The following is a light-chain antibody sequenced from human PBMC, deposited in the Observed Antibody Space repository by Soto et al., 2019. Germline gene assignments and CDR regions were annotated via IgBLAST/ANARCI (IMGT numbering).Light chain of an antibody. Sequence: QSALTQPPSASGSPGQSLTISCTGTSSDVGGYNYVPWYQQRPGKAPKLVIYEVTKRPSGVPDRFSGSKSGSTASLTVSGLQADDEAEYYCASYAGTKLFVFGSGTKLTVL. J-gene: IGLJ1*01. CDR1: SSDVGGYNY. CDR3: ASYAGTKLFV. CDR2: EVT. V-gene: IGLV2-8*01.